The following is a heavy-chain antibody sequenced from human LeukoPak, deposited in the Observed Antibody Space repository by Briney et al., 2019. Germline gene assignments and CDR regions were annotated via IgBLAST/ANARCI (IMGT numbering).Heavy chain of an antibody. J-gene: IGHJ5*02. D-gene: IGHD2-2*01. CDR1: GYTFTSYY. CDR2: INPSGGST. V-gene: IGHV1-46*01. CDR3: ARAGGLLIVVPAAYNWFDP. Sequence: ASVKVSCKASGYTFTSYYMHWVRQAPGQGLEWMGIINPSGGSTSYAQKFQGRVTMTRDTSTSTVYMELSSLRSGDTAVYYCARAGGLLIVVPAAYNWFDPWGQGTLVTVSS.